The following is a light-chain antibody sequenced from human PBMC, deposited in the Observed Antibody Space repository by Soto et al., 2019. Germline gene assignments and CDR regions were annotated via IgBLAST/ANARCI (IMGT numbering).Light chain of an antibody. J-gene: IGKJ4*01. CDR3: QQYVSSPLT. Sequence: EIVLTQSPGTLSLSPGERATLSCRTSQSLSTSYLAWYQLKLGQAPRLLIYGASTRATGIPDRFGGSGSGTDFTLTISRLEPEDFAVYYCQQYVSSPLTFGGGTKVEIK. CDR1: QSLSTSY. CDR2: GAS. V-gene: IGKV3-20*01.